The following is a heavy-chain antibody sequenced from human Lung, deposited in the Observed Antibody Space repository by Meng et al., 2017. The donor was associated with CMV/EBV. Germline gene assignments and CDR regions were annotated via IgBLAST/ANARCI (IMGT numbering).Heavy chain of an antibody. CDR3: ARDAPGRSGDAFSL. D-gene: IGHD1-26*01. V-gene: IGHV4-39*07. CDR1: GGSISSRTYY. J-gene: IGHJ3*01. Sequence: SETLSLXCTVSGGSISSRTYYWAWLRQPPGKGLDWSGSVYYSGSPHYNPSLKSRVTTSVDTSKNQFSLTLRSVTAADTAVYYCARDAPGRSGDAFSLWGQGTXVNVSS. CDR2: VYYSGSP.